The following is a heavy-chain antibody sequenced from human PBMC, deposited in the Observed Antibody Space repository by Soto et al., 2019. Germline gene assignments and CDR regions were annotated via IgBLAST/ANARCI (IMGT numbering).Heavy chain of an antibody. V-gene: IGHV4-59*01. CDR2: IYYSGST. Sequence: SETLSLTCTVSGGSISSYYWSWIRQPPGKGLEWIGYIYYSGSTNYNPSLKSRVTISVDTSKNQFSLKLSSVTAADTAVYYCARGYVFGDLKAWGQGTLVTVSS. CDR1: GGSISSYY. D-gene: IGHD3-10*02. CDR3: ARGYVFGDLKA. J-gene: IGHJ5*02.